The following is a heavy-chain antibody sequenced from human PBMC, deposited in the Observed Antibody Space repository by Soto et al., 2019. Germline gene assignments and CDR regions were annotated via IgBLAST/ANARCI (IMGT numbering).Heavy chain of an antibody. V-gene: IGHV3-73*01. Sequence: GGSLRLSCAASGFTFSGSAMHWVRQASGKGLEWVGRIRSKANSYATAYAASVKGRFIISRDDSKNTAYLQMNSLKTEDTAVYYCRSRPLWFGNYYYGMDVWGQGTTVTVSS. CDR3: RSRPLWFGNYYYGMDV. CDR1: GFTFSGSA. D-gene: IGHD3-10*01. CDR2: IRSKANSYAT. J-gene: IGHJ6*02.